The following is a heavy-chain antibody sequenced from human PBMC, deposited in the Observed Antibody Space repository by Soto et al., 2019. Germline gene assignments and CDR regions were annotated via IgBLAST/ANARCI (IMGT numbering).Heavy chain of an antibody. Sequence: EVQLLESGGGLVQPGGSLRLSCAASGFTFSTYAMSWVRQAPEKGLEWVSTISGSGDSTYYADSVKGRFTISRDNSKNTLYLHMNSLSAEDTALYYCAKDDRGYFSGWSVYWGQGTLVTVSS. CDR1: GFTFSTYA. D-gene: IGHD6-19*01. V-gene: IGHV3-23*01. CDR3: AKDDRGYFSGWSVY. J-gene: IGHJ4*02. CDR2: ISGSGDST.